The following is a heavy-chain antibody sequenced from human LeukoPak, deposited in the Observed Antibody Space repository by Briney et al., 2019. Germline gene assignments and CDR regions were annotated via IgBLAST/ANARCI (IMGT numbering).Heavy chain of an antibody. V-gene: IGHV1-69*15. Sequence: ASVKVSCKVSGGTFNTFTISWVRQAPGQGLEWMGNIIPSFDTTNYAQKFQDRVTITADETASTAYMELSSLRSEDTAVYCCAREPPDYDNTNSYSDAFDIWGQGTMVTVSS. J-gene: IGHJ3*02. CDR3: AREPPDYDNTNSYSDAFDI. CDR2: IIPSFDTT. D-gene: IGHD3-22*01. CDR1: GGTFNTFT.